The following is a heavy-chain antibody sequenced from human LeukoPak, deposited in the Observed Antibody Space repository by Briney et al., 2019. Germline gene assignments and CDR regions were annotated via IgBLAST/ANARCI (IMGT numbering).Heavy chain of an antibody. J-gene: IGHJ3*02. D-gene: IGHD5-24*01. Sequence: PSETLSLTCTVSGGSISSYYWSWIRQPPGKGLEWIGYIYYSGSTNYNPSLKSRVTISVDTSKNQFSLKLSSVTAADTAVYYCARGRVYGDGYNFGAFDIWGQGTMVTVSS. CDR1: GGSISSYY. CDR3: ARGRVYGDGYNFGAFDI. V-gene: IGHV4-59*01. CDR2: IYYSGST.